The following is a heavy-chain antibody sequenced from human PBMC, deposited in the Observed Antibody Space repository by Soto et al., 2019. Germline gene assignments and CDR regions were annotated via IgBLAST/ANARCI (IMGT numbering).Heavy chain of an antibody. CDR1: GGSISSGGYY. Sequence: PSETLSLTCTVSGGSISSGGYYWSWIRQHPGKGLEWIGYIYYSGSTYYNPSLKSRVTISVDTSKNQFSLKLSSVTAADTAVYYCARSIPQEGFLEWSPLEAWFDPWGQGTLVTVSS. D-gene: IGHD3-3*01. CDR2: IYYSGST. V-gene: IGHV4-31*03. CDR3: ARSIPQEGFLEWSPLEAWFDP. J-gene: IGHJ5*02.